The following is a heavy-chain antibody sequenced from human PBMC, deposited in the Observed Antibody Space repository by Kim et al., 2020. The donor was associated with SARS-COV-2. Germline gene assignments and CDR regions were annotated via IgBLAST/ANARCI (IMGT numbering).Heavy chain of an antibody. D-gene: IGHD3-10*01. CDR1: GGTFSSYA. V-gene: IGHV1-69*13. CDR2: IIPIFGTA. CDR3: ARDQGGYYGSGSSPYRFDY. Sequence: SVKVSCKASGGTFSSYAISWVRQAPGQGLEWMGGIIPIFGTANYAQKFQGRVTITADESTSTAYMELSSLRSEDTAVYYCARDQGGYYGSGSSPYRFDYWGQGTLVTVSS. J-gene: IGHJ4*02.